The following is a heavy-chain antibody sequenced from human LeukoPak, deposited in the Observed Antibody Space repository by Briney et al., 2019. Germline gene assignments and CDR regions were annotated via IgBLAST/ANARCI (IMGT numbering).Heavy chain of an antibody. CDR1: GYSFTSYW. CDR3: ARQTTFDV. J-gene: IGHJ3*01. CDR2: IFPSDSDT. D-gene: IGHD4-11*01. Sequence: GESLEISCKGSGYSFTSYWINWVRQMPGKGLEWMGIIFPSDSDTRYSPSFQGQVTMSVDKSSNTAYLQWSTVKASDTAMYYCARQTTFDVWGQGTMVTVSS. V-gene: IGHV5-51*01.